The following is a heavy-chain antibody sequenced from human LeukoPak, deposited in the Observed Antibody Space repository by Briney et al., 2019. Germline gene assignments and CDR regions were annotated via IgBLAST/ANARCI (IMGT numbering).Heavy chain of an antibody. CDR1: GGSISLYY. D-gene: IGHD3-10*01. CDR3: ARGRGSLTY. V-gene: IGHV4-59*01. Sequence: PSETLSLTCTVSGGSISLYYWSWIRQPPGKGLEWIGYFYDTRSPKYNPSLERRVTISVDMSRNQFSLNLTAVTAADTAVYYCARGRGSLTYWGQGTLATVSS. CDR2: FYDTRSP. J-gene: IGHJ4*02.